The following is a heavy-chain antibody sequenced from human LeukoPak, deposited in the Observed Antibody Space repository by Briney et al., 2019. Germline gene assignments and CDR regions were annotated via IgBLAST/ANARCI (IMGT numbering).Heavy chain of an antibody. CDR2: ISAYNGNT. J-gene: IGHJ3*02. D-gene: IGHD3-3*01. CDR3: ARGLTIFGVVITEKDAFDI. CDR1: GYTFTGYY. V-gene: IGHV1-18*04. Sequence: ASVKVSCKASGYTFTGYYMHWVRQAPGQGLEWMGWISAYNGNTNYAQKLQGRVTMTTDTSTSTAYMELRSLRSDDTAVYYCARGLTIFGVVITEKDAFDIWGQGTMVTVSS.